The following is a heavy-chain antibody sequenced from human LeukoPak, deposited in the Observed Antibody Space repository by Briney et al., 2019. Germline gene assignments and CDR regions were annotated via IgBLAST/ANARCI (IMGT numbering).Heavy chain of an antibody. J-gene: IGHJ4*02. Sequence: TVSGGSISSYYWSWIRQPPGKGLEWIGFIAYTGSTNYNPSLKSRVTISVDTSKNQFSLKLSSVTAADTAVYYCARRVYGSGSYYFDYWGQGTLVTVSS. D-gene: IGHD3-10*01. V-gene: IGHV4-59*08. CDR3: ARRVYGSGSYYFDY. CDR1: GGSISSYY. CDR2: IAYTGST.